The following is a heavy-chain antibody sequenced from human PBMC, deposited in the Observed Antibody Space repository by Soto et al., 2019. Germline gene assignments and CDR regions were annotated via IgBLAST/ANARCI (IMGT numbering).Heavy chain of an antibody. CDR3: AKDRERNPLYYYYYGLDV. Sequence: QPGGSLRLSCTVSGFTFSTYGMTWVRQAPGKGLEWVSSISGNALSTYYADPVKGRFTISRDNSKNTLYLQVNSLRAEDTAIYYCAKDRERNPLYYYYYGLDVWGQGTTVTVSS. J-gene: IGHJ6*02. CDR1: GFTFSTYG. CDR2: ISGNALST. D-gene: IGHD1-1*01. V-gene: IGHV3-23*01.